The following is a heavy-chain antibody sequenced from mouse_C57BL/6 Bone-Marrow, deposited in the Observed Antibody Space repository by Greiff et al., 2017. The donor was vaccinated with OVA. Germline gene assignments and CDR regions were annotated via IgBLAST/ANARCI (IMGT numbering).Heavy chain of an antibody. D-gene: IGHD1-1*01. Sequence: LVESGAELVRPGTSVKVSCKASGYAFTNYLIEWVKQRPGQGLEWIGVINPGSGGTNYNEKFKGKATLTADQASSTAYMQLSSLTSEDSAVYCCAQGYYYGSSYAMDYWGQGTSVTVSS. CDR3: AQGYYYGSSYAMDY. CDR1: GYAFTNYL. V-gene: IGHV1-54*01. J-gene: IGHJ4*01. CDR2: INPGSGGT.